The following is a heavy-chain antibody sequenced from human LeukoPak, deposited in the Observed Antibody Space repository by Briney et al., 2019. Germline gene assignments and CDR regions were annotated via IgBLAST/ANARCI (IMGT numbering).Heavy chain of an antibody. CDR1: GFTFSSYW. V-gene: IGHV3-21*01. CDR2: ISSSSSYI. Sequence: GGSLRLSCAASGFTFSSYWMYWVRQAPGKGLEWVSSISSSSSYIYYAVSVKGRFTISRDNAKNSLYLQMNSLRAEDTAVYYCARGGYSSGWPIDYWGQGTLVTVSS. CDR3: ARGGYSSGWPIDY. D-gene: IGHD6-19*01. J-gene: IGHJ4*02.